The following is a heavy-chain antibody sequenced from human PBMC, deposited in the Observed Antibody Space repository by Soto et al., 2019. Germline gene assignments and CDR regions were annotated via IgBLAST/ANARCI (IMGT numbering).Heavy chain of an antibody. CDR2: ISGSGGST. D-gene: IGHD5-12*01. CDR1: GFTFSSYA. CDR3: ARYSGYDYDYYFDY. J-gene: IGHJ4*02. Sequence: PGGSLRLSCAASGFTFSSYAMSWVRQAPGRGLEWVSAISGSGGSTYYADSVKGRFTISRDNSKNTLYLQMNSLRAEDTAVYYCARYSGYDYDYYFDYWGQGTLVNVSS. V-gene: IGHV3-23*01.